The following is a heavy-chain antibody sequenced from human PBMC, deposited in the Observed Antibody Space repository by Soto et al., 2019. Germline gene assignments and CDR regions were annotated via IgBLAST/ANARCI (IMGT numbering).Heavy chain of an antibody. CDR3: ASPTYGSGNFY. V-gene: IGHV1-3*01. Sequence: QVQLVQSGAEVKKPGASVKVSCKASGYTFSNYLLHWVRQAPGQRLEWMGWINAGNGNTKYSQRFQGRVTLTGDTSASTAYIELSSLRSEDTAVYYCASPTYGSGNFYSGQRTVVTVSS. J-gene: IGHJ4*02. D-gene: IGHD3-10*01. CDR2: INAGNGNT. CDR1: GYTFSNYL.